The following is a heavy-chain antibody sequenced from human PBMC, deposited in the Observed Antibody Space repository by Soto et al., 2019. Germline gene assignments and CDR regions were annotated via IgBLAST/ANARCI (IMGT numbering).Heavy chain of an antibody. V-gene: IGHV4-59*12. Sequence: QVQLQESGPGLMKPSETLSLICTVSGGSMSGYHWTWIRQSPGKEMEFIGSVFDSGSTKSNPSLRSRVAGSMDASKRQFSLTLSSVTAADTAVYYCASCLNSAGSCLRFLRWGQGTLVTVSS. CDR1: GGSMSGYH. CDR3: ASCLNSAGSCLRFLR. CDR2: VFDSGST. J-gene: IGHJ1*01. D-gene: IGHD2-15*01.